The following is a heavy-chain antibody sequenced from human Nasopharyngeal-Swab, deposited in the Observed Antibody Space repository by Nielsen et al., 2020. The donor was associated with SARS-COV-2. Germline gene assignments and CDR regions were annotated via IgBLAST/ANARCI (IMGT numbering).Heavy chain of an antibody. D-gene: IGHD4-17*01. CDR2: INPSGGST. CDR3: ARSIIGLRDYGDYSVEFRTISHFDY. CDR1: GYTLTNYY. J-gene: IGHJ4*02. V-gene: IGHV1-46*01. Sequence: ASVKVSCKASGYTLTNYYMHWVRQAPGQGLEWMGIINPSGGSTNCAQGFQGRVTMTRDTSTNSVYMELSSLRSEDTAMYYCARSIIGLRDYGDYSVEFRTISHFDYWGQETLVTVSS.